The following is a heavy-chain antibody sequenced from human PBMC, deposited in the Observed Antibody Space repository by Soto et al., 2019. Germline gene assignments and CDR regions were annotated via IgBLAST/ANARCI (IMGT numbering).Heavy chain of an antibody. CDR1: GGSFSGYY. J-gene: IGHJ5*02. CDR3: ARVSVLWFGEAPNWFDP. CDR2: INHSGST. D-gene: IGHD3-10*01. V-gene: IGHV4-34*01. Sequence: SETLSLTCAVYGGSFSGYYWSWIRQPPGKGLEWNGEINHSGSTNYNPSLKSRVTISVDRSKNQFSLKLSSVTAADTAVYYCARVSVLWFGEAPNWFDPWGQGTLVTVSS.